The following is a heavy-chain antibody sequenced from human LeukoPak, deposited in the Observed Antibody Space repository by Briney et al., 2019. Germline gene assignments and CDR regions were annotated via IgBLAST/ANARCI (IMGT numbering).Heavy chain of an antibody. CDR3: ARVRSHYDGSLDY. J-gene: IGHJ4*02. CDR1: GCAFTGYY. D-gene: IGHD3-22*01. CDR2: INPNSGGT. V-gene: IGHV1-2*02. Sequence: GSVKVSCKASGCAFTGYYIHWLGQAAGQGVEGRGGINPNSGGTTYAQKFQDRVTMARDTSISTAYMELSRLRSDDTAVYYCARVRSHYDGSLDYWGQGTLVTVSS.